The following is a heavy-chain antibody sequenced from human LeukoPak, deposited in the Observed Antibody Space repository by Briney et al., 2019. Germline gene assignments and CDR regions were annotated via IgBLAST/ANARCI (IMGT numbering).Heavy chain of an antibody. J-gene: IGHJ4*02. D-gene: IGHD2-21*02. CDR2: FYYTGST. V-gene: IGHV4-39*01. CDR3: ARRSVTDSSFDS. CDR1: GGSISSNTYY. Sequence: SETLSLTCTVSGGSISSNTYYCGWIRQPPGKGLEWIGSFYYTGSTYYNPSLKSRVTISVDTSKNQFSLRLTSMTAADTAVYYCARRSVTDSSFDSWGQGTLVTVSS.